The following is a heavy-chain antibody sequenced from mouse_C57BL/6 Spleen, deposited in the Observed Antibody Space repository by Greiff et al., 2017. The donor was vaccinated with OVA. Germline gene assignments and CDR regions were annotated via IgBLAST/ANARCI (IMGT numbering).Heavy chain of an antibody. CDR1: GFTFSSYA. J-gene: IGHJ4*01. CDR3: ARETDGNYEGYYAMDY. Sequence: EVQVVESGGGLVKPGGSLKLSCAASGFTFSSYAMSWVRQTPEKRLEWVATISDGGSYTYYPDNVKGRFTISRDNAKNNLYLQMSHLKSEDTAMYYCARETDGNYEGYYAMDYWGQGTSVTVAS. CDR2: ISDGGSYT. V-gene: IGHV5-4*01. D-gene: IGHD2-1*01.